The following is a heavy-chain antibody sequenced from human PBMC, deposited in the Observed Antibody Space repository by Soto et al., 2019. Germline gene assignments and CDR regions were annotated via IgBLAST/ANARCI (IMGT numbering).Heavy chain of an antibody. CDR3: PRDGRNDSSWYNPLYYYGMDV. J-gene: IGHJ6*02. D-gene: IGHD6-13*01. Sequence: QVQLVQSGAEVKKPGSSVKVSCKASGGTFSSYAISWVRQAPGQGLEWMGGIIPIFGTANYAQKFQGRVTITADKSTSTAYMELSSLRSEDTAVYYCPRDGRNDSSWYNPLYYYGMDVWGQGTTVTVSS. V-gene: IGHV1-69*06. CDR2: IIPIFGTA. CDR1: GGTFSSYA.